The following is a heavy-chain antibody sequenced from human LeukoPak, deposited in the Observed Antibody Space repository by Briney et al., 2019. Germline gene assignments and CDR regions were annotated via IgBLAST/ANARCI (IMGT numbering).Heavy chain of an antibody. Sequence: PSETLSLTCTVSGGSISSGDYYWSWIRQPPGKGLEWIGYIYYGGSTYYNPSLKSRVTISVDTSKNQFSLKLSSVTAADTAVYYCARDRDYSNNDAFDIWGQGTMVTVSS. CDR3: ARDRDYSNNDAFDI. D-gene: IGHD4-11*01. J-gene: IGHJ3*02. V-gene: IGHV4-30-4*08. CDR1: GGSISSGDYY. CDR2: IYYGGST.